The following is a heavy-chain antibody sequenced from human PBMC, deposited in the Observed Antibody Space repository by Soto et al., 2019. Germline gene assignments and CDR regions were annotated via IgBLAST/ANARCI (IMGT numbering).Heavy chain of an antibody. Sequence: GASVKVSCKASGGTFSSYAISWVRQAPGQGLEWMGGIIPIFGTANYAQKFQGRVTITADESTSTAYMELSSLRSEDTAVYYCAIRWIAAAGIPSSHAFDIWGQGTMVTVSS. D-gene: IGHD6-13*01. CDR3: AIRWIAAAGIPSSHAFDI. CDR1: GGTFSSYA. V-gene: IGHV1-69*13. CDR2: IIPIFGTA. J-gene: IGHJ3*02.